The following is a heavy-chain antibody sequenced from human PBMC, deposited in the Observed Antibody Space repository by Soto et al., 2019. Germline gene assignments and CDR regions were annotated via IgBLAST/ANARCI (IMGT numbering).Heavy chain of an antibody. Sequence: RASVKVSCKASGYTFTSYYMHWVRQAPGQGLEWMGIINPSGGSTSYAQKFQGRVTMTRDTSTSTVYMELSSLRSEDTAVYYCARAGDYDFWSGYSPFGYWGQGTLVTVSS. CDR3: ARAGDYDFWSGYSPFGY. J-gene: IGHJ4*02. D-gene: IGHD3-3*01. CDR1: GYTFTSYY. CDR2: INPSGGST. V-gene: IGHV1-46*01.